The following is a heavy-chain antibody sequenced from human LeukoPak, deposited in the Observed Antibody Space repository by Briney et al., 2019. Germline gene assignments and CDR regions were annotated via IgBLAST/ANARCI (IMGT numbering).Heavy chain of an antibody. J-gene: IGHJ5*02. CDR3: ARGYCSGGSCPARIDP. D-gene: IGHD2-15*01. CDR1: GYTFTGYY. V-gene: IGHV1-2*02. CDR2: INPNSGGT. Sequence: ASVKVSCKASGYTFTGYYMHCVRQAPGQGLEWMGWINPNSGGTNYAQKFQGRVTMTRDTSISTAYMELSRLRSDDTAVYYCARGYCSGGSCPARIDPWGQGTLVTVSS.